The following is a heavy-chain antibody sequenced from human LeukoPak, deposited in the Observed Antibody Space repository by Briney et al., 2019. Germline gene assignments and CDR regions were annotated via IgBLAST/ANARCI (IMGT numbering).Heavy chain of an antibody. CDR2: ISGSGGST. D-gene: IGHD3-16*02. J-gene: IGHJ5*02. CDR1: GFTFSSYA. Sequence: SGGSLRLSCAASGFTFSSYAMSWVRQAPGKGLEWVSAISGSGGSTYYADSVKGRFTISRDNSKNMLYLQMNSLRAEDTAVYYCAKNPMITFGGVIVNRWFDPWGQGTLVTVSS. V-gene: IGHV3-23*01. CDR3: AKNPMITFGGVIVNRWFDP.